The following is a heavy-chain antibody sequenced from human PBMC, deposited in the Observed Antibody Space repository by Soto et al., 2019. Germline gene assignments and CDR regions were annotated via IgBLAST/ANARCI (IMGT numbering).Heavy chain of an antibody. D-gene: IGHD2-2*01. V-gene: IGHV5-51*01. J-gene: IGHJ2*01. CDR2: IYPGDSDT. CDR1: GYTFTSYW. Sequence: GESLKISCKGSGYTFTSYWIGWVRQMPGKGLEWMGIIYPGDSDTRYSPSFQGQVTISADKSISTAYLQWSSLKASDTAMYYCARRARGDIVVVPAAMLDWYFDRWGRGTQVTVAS. CDR3: ARRARGDIVVVPAAMLDWYFDR.